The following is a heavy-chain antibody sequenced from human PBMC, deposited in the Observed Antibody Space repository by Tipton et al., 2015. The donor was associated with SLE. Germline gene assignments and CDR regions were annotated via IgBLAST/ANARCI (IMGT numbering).Heavy chain of an antibody. Sequence: VQLVQSGAEVKKPGESLKISCKGSGYTFTTYWIGWVRQMPGKGLEYMGIIYPGDSDTRYSPSFQGQVTFSADKSISTAYLQWSSLKASDTAIYYCARLGSSWKKADAFDIWGQGTIVT. J-gene: IGHJ3*02. CDR3: ARLGSSWKKADAFDI. D-gene: IGHD6-13*01. CDR2: IYPGDSDT. CDR1: GYTFTTYW. V-gene: IGHV5-51*03.